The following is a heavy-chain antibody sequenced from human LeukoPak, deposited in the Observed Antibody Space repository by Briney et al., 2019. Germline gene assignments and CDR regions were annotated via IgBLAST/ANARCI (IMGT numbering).Heavy chain of an antibody. V-gene: IGHV5-51*01. J-gene: IGHJ5*02. CDR2: IYPGDSET. CDR3: ARHGQQQLENWFDP. Sequence: GESLKISCKDSGHSFTSYWIGWVRQMPGKGLEWMGIIYPGDSETRYSPSFEGQVTISADKSTSTAYLQWSSLKASDTAMYYCARHGQQQLENWFDPWGQGTLVTVSS. D-gene: IGHD6-13*01. CDR1: GHSFTSYW.